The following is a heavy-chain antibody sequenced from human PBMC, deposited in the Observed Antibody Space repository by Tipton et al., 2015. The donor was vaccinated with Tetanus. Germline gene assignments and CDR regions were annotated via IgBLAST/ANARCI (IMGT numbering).Heavy chain of an antibody. J-gene: IGHJ5*02. CDR3: ARQADNWFDP. Sequence: TLSLTCTVSGGSVNSGSYYWSWIRQPPGKGREWIGYIYQRGSTSYSPPLESRVPISLETSKNQFSLKMTSVTAADTAVYYCARQADNWFDPWGQGTLVAVSS. CDR2: IYQRGST. CDR1: GGSVNSGSYY. V-gene: IGHV4-61*01.